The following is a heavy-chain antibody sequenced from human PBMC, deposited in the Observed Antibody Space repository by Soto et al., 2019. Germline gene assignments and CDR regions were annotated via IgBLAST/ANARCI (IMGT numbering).Heavy chain of an antibody. CDR1: GGSISSGGYS. J-gene: IGHJ4*02. Sequence: QLQLQESGSGLVKPSQTLSLTCAVSGGSISSGGYSWSWIRQPPGKGLEGIGYIYHSGSTYYNPSLKSRVTISVDGSQNQFSLKLSSVTAADTAVYYCARASTTVTTLDYWGQGTLVTVSS. CDR2: IYHSGST. V-gene: IGHV4-30-2*01. CDR3: ARASTTVTTLDY. D-gene: IGHD4-17*01.